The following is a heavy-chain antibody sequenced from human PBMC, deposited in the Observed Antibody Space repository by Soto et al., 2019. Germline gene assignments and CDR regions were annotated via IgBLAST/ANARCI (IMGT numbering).Heavy chain of an antibody. V-gene: IGHV1-69*13. CDR1: GGTFSSCA. CDR2: IIPIFGTA. CDR3: ANTPPNYYDSSGYFGYYFDY. Sequence: SVKVSCKASGGTFSSCAISWVRQAPGQGLEWMGGIIPIFGTANYAQKFQGRVTITADESTSTAYMEPSSLRSEDTAVYYCANTPPNYYDSSGYFGYYFDYWGQGTLVTVSS. D-gene: IGHD3-22*01. J-gene: IGHJ4*02.